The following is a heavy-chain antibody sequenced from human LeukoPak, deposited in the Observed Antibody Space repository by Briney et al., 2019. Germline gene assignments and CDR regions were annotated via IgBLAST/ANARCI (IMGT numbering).Heavy chain of an antibody. D-gene: IGHD3-22*01. V-gene: IGHV4-30-2*01. Sequence: PSQTLSLTCAVSGGSISSGGYSWSWIRQPPGKGLEWIGYIYHSGSTYYNPSLKSRVTISVDRSKNQFSLKLTSVTAADTAVYYCARVSYYGSAGYSKYYFDKWGQGTLVTVSS. CDR1: GGSISSGGYS. J-gene: IGHJ4*02. CDR3: ARVSYYGSAGYSKYYFDK. CDR2: IYHSGST.